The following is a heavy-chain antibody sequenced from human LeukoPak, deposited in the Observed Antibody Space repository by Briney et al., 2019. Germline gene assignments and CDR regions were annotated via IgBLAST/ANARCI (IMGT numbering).Heavy chain of an antibody. D-gene: IGHD2-15*01. V-gene: IGHV4-34*01. CDR1: GESFSGYY. Sequence: SETLSLTCAVYGESFSGYYWSWIRQPPGKGPEGIGDINHSGSTNYNPSLKSRVTISVDTSKNQFSLNLNSVTAADTAVYFCARGGGRDFDYWGQGTLITVSS. CDR3: ARGGGRDFDY. CDR2: INHSGST. J-gene: IGHJ4*02.